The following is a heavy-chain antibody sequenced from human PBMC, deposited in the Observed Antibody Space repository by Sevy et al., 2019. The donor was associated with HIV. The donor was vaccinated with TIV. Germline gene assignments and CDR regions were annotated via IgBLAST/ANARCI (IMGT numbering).Heavy chain of an antibody. CDR1: GVSVSSDTYY. J-gene: IGHJ4*02. Sequence: SETLSLTCAVSGVSVSSDTYYWSWIRQPPGKGLEWIGYVYHTGSTNYSPSFKSRVTISVDTSKNQFSLRLFSVAAADRAVYYCAREPYFFDKSGYYWDYWGQGALVTVSS. CDR3: AREPYFFDKSGYYWDY. D-gene: IGHD3-22*01. CDR2: VYHTGST. V-gene: IGHV4-61*01.